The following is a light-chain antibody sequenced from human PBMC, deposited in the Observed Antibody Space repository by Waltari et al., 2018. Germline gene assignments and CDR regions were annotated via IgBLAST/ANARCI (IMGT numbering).Light chain of an antibody. CDR2: DVP. Sequence: QSALTQPASVSGSPGQSITISCTGTSSDIGGYNYVSWYQHPPGKAPKLMIYDVPNRPSGVSNRFAGSKSGNTASLTMSGLQAEDEADYYYSSYTSSTTRVFGGGTKLTVL. V-gene: IGLV2-14*03. CDR3: SSYTSSTTRV. CDR1: SSDIGGYNY. J-gene: IGLJ3*02.